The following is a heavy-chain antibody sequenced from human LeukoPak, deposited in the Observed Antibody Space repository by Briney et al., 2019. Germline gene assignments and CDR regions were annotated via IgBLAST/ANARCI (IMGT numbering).Heavy chain of an antibody. D-gene: IGHD6-6*01. J-gene: IGHJ4*02. CDR3: AKLQGFSSSSQYFDF. CDR2: ISVSAAGS. Sequence: GGYLRLSCAASGFTFSSYAMSWVRQAPGKGLEWVSVISVSAAGSYYADSVKVRVTVSKDNSKNTVFLQMISLRAKATAVYYCAKLQGFSSSSQYFDFWGQGTLVSVSS. CDR1: GFTFSSYA. V-gene: IGHV3-23*01.